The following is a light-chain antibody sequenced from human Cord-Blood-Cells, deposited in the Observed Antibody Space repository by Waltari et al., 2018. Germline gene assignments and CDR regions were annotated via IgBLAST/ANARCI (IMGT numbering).Light chain of an antibody. CDR1: QSVSTY. J-gene: IGKJ4*01. CDR3: QQRSNWLT. CDR2: DAS. Sequence: IVLKQSPATLYLSPGERATLSCRASQSVSTYLPCYQQKPGQAPRLLIYDASNRATGIPARFSGSGSGTDFTLTISSLEPEDFAVYYCQQRSNWLTFGGGTKVEIK. V-gene: IGKV3-11*01.